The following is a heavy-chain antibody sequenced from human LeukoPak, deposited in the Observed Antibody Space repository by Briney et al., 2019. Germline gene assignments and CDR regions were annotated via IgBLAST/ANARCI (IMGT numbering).Heavy chain of an antibody. D-gene: IGHD2-21*02. CDR2: TYYRCKWHY. Sequence: SQTLSLTRAFSGDSVSRSSAACNSRRQSPSGGLEWLETTYYRCKWHYDYRGSVRSRISINPETSKNQFSLHLNSVTPEDTAVYYCSREVAYCGDDCYSAEFDYWGQGILVTVSS. V-gene: IGHV6-1*01. J-gene: IGHJ4*02. CDR3: SREVAYCGDDCYSAEFDY. CDR1: GDSVSRSSAA.